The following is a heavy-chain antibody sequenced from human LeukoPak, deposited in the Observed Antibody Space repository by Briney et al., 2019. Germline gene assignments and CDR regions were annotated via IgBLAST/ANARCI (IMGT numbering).Heavy chain of an antibody. CDR3: ARDPGRITMVRGVFDY. V-gene: IGHV1-18*04. CDR1: GYTFTSYG. CDR2: ISAYNGNT. J-gene: IGHJ4*02. Sequence: ASVNVSCKASGYTFTSYGISWVRQAPGQGLEWMGWISAYNGNTNYARKLQGRVTMTTDTSTSTAYMELRSLRSDDTAVYYCARDPGRITMVRGVFDYWGQGTLVTVSS. D-gene: IGHD3-10*01.